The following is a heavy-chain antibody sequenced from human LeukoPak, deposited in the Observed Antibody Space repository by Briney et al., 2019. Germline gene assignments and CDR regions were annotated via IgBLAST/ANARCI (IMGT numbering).Heavy chain of an antibody. Sequence: PGGSLGLSCEASGFTFSSYIMHWVRQAPGKGLEWVSSISSSLSYIYYADSVKGRFTISRDNAKNSLYLQMNSLRVEDTAVYYCARDLGDYWGQGTLVTVSS. CDR2: ISSSLSYI. J-gene: IGHJ4*02. V-gene: IGHV3-21*01. CDR1: GFTFSSYI. CDR3: ARDLGDY. D-gene: IGHD3-10*01.